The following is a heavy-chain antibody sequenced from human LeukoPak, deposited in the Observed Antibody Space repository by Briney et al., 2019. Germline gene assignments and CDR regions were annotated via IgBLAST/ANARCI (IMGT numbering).Heavy chain of an antibody. CDR3: ARHRCSGGSCYYNWFDP. V-gene: IGHV4-59*08. CDR1: GDSISNYY. J-gene: IGHJ5*02. D-gene: IGHD2-15*01. Sequence: QSSETLSLTCTVSGDSISNYYWSWIRQPPGKGLEWIGYIYYSGSTNYNPSLKSRVTISVDTSKNQFSLKLSSVTAADTAVYYCARHRCSGGSCYYNWFDPWGQGTLVTVSS. CDR2: IYYSGST.